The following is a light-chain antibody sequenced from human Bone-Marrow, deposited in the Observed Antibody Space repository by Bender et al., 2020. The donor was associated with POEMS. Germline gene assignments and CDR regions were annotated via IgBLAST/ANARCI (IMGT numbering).Light chain of an antibody. Sequence: QSALTQPASVSGSPGQSITISCAGTSTDVGGYNLVSWYQHHPGKAPKLIMYDVSSRPSGISFRFSGSKSGNTASLTISGLQPEDEADYYCSSYTSGTSLGVFGTGTKVTVL. CDR3: SSYTSGTSLGV. J-gene: IGLJ1*01. V-gene: IGLV2-14*02. CDR2: DVS. CDR1: STDVGGYNL.